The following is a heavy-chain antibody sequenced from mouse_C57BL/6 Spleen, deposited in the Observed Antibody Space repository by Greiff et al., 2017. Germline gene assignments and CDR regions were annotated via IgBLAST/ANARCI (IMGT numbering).Heavy chain of an antibody. V-gene: IGHV5-17*01. J-gene: IGHJ4*01. CDR3: ARLGRVYAMDY. Sequence: EVMLVESGGGLVKPGGSLKLSCAASGFTFSDYGMHWVRQAPEKGLEWVAYISSGSSTIYYADTVKGRFTISRDNAKNTLFLQMTSLRSEDTAMYYCARLGRVYAMDYWGQGTSVTVSS. D-gene: IGHD4-1*01. CDR2: ISSGSSTI. CDR1: GFTFSDYG.